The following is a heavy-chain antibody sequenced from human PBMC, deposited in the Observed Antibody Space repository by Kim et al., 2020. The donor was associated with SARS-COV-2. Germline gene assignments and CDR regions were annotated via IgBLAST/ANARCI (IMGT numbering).Heavy chain of an antibody. CDR2: ISYDGSEK. J-gene: IGHJ6*02. V-gene: IGHV3-30*18. CDR3: ANGRIGGVDIVAVELEF. D-gene: IGHD5-12*01. Sequence: VGSLRLSCAASGFTFINYGMHWVRQAPGKGLEWVAFISYDGSEKYYGDSVKGRFTISRDNSKNTLDLQMNSLRSEDTAVYYCANGRIGGVDIVAVELEFWGQRTPVTVSS. CDR1: GFTFINYG.